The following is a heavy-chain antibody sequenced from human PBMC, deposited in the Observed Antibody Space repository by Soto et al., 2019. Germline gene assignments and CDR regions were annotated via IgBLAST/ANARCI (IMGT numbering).Heavy chain of an antibody. CDR1: GYTFTDYG. CDR3: ARVRGGYIYCDS. D-gene: IGHD5-18*01. V-gene: IGHV1-18*01. J-gene: IGHJ4*02. CDR2: GNIYRGNT. Sequence: QVQLVQSGAEVRKPGASVKVSCKASGYTFTDYGISWVRQTPGQGLQWMGWGNIYRGNTNYAQKFQDRVTMTTDTSTSPAYLELRSLRSDDPSVYYCARVRGGYIYCDSWGQGTLFTVSS.